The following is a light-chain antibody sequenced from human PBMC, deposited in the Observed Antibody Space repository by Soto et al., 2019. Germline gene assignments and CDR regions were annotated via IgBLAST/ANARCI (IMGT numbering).Light chain of an antibody. CDR3: QVWDSSSDHAV. CDR1: NIGSKS. J-gene: IGLJ1*01. Sequence: SYELTQPPSVSVAPGKTARITCGGYNIGSKSVHWYQQKAGQAPVLIIYYDSDRPSGIPERITGSNSGNTATLSISRVEAGDEADYYCQVWDSSSDHAVFGTGTKLTVL. V-gene: IGLV3-21*04. CDR2: YDS.